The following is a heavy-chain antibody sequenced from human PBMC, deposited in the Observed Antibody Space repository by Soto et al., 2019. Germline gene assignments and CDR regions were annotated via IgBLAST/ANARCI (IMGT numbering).Heavy chain of an antibody. V-gene: IGHV3-23*01. CDR2: ISGSGGSE. CDR1: GFTVTSYA. Sequence: GGSLRPSCPVSGFTVTSYAMTWVRHAPGKGLEWVSAISGSGGSEFYADSVKGRFTISRDNSKNTLYLQMKSLRAEDTALYYCAKGDTTMITDYYAMDVWGQGTTVTVSS. D-gene: IGHD5-18*01. J-gene: IGHJ6*02. CDR3: AKGDTTMITDYYAMDV.